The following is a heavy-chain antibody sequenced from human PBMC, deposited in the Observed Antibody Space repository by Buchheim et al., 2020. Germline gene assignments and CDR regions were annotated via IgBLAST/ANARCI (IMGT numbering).Heavy chain of an antibody. J-gene: IGHJ4*02. V-gene: IGHV3-15*01. CDR2: IKSKSAGGTT. CDR3: TNRGAYYDSGVYFYVDY. D-gene: IGHD3-22*01. CDR1: GFSFSNAW. Sequence: EVQLVESGGVLVKPGGSLRLACTASGFSFSNAWMSWVRQAPGEGLEWVGRIKSKSAGGTTDYAAPVKGRLTISRDDSKHTVFLEMNNLKTEDTALYYCTNRGAYYDSGVYFYVDYWGRGTL.